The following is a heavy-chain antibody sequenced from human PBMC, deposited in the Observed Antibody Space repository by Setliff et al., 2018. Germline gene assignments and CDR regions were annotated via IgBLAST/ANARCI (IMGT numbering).Heavy chain of an antibody. Sequence: SETLSLTCSVYGESFSNNYWSWIRQSPGKGLEWIGESDHGGNTTIHPSLKSRLTMSVDTSKNQFSLKLTSVTAADTAVYYCARAVPRGATPDYWSQGTLVTVSS. CDR3: ARAVPRGATPDY. CDR1: GESFSNNY. J-gene: IGHJ4*02. V-gene: IGHV4-34*01. CDR2: SDHGGNT. D-gene: IGHD2-2*01.